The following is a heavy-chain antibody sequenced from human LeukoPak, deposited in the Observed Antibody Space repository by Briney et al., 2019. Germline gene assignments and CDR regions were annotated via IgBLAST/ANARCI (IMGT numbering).Heavy chain of an antibody. CDR2: LFSGGST. CDR3: ARYYYGSGSYSFADY. D-gene: IGHD3-10*01. J-gene: IGHJ4*02. Sequence: PGGSLRLSCVVSGLTFSTTSMSWVRQAPGKGLEWVSVLFSGGSTYYADSVKGRFTISRDNSRNTLYLQMNSLRAEDTAVYYCARYYYGSGSYSFADYWGQGTLVTVSS. CDR1: GLTFSTTS. V-gene: IGHV3-53*01.